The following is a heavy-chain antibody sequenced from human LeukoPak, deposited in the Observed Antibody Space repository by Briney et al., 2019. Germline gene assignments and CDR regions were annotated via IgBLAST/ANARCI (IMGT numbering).Heavy chain of an antibody. J-gene: IGHJ4*02. V-gene: IGHV4-39*01. CDR1: GGSISGSTYY. CDR3: ARLFDS. CDR2: IFYSGNT. Sequence: SETLSLTCTVSGGSISGSTYYWGWVRQPPGEGLEWIGKIFYSGNTYYSPSLQSRLTMSADTSKNQFSLRLSSVTAAETALYYCARLFDSWGQGIQVTVSS.